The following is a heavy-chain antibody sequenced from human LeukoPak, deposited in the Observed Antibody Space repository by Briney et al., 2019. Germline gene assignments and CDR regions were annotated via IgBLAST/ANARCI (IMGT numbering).Heavy chain of an antibody. CDR1: GLTFSSYG. CDR3: ARSSSHNHFDY. J-gene: IGHJ4*02. Sequence: PGGSLRLSCAASGLTFSSYGMDWVRQAPGKGLEGVAFIRYDGSSKYYADSVKGRFTISRDNSKNTLFLQMNSLRAEDTAVYYCARSSSHNHFDYWGQGTLVTVSS. V-gene: IGHV3-30*02. CDR2: IRYDGSSK. D-gene: IGHD1-14*01.